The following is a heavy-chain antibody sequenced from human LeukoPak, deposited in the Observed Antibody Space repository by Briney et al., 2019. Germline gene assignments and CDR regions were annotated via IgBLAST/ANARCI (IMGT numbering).Heavy chain of an antibody. D-gene: IGHD6-19*01. CDR2: ISGSGGST. Sequence: GSLRLSCAASGFTFSSYALSWVRQAPGKGLEWVSAISGSGGSTYYADSVKGRFTISRDNSKNTLYLQMNSLRAEDTAVYYCAKYRWLVRGSFDYWGQGTLVTVSS. V-gene: IGHV3-23*01. J-gene: IGHJ4*02. CDR3: AKYRWLVRGSFDY. CDR1: GFTFSSYA.